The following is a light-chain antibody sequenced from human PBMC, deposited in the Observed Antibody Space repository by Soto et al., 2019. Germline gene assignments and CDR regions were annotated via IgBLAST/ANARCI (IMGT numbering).Light chain of an antibody. CDR2: TAS. CDR3: XXXXXHSRXT. J-gene: IGKJ2*01. Sequence: DIQMTQSPSTLSASVGDRVTITCRASQSISSWLAWYQQKPGKAPKLLIYTASSLESGVPSRFSGSGSGTEFTLTXSXLXPDDFAXXXXXXXXXHSRXTFGQGTKLEIK. CDR1: QSISSW. V-gene: IGKV1-5*03.